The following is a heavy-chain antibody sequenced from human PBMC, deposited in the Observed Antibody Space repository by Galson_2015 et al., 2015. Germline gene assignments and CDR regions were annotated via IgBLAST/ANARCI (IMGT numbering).Heavy chain of an antibody. CDR1: GFTFGDYA. Sequence: SLRLSCAASGFTFGDYAMSWVRQAPGKGLEWVGFIRSKAYGGTTEYAASVKGRFTISRDDSKSIAYLQMNSLKTEDTAVYYCTRETKDYDYIWGSYHLPGYYYYYMDVWGKGTTVTVSS. CDR3: TRETKDYDYIWGSYHLPGYYYYYMDV. CDR2: IRSKAYGGTT. J-gene: IGHJ6*03. D-gene: IGHD3-16*02. V-gene: IGHV3-49*04.